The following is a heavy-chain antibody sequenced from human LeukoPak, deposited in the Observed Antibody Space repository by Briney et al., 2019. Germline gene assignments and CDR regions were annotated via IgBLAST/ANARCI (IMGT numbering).Heavy chain of an antibody. CDR2: INANTGNP. CDR1: GYTFTSYS. Sequence: ASVKVSCKASGYTFTSYSMNWVRQAPGQGLEYMGWINANTGNPTYAQGFTGRFVFSLDTSVSTAYLQISSLKAEDTAVYYCARPVAGTRSWFDPWGQGTLVTVSS. D-gene: IGHD6-19*01. J-gene: IGHJ5*02. V-gene: IGHV7-4-1*02. CDR3: ARPVAGTRSWFDP.